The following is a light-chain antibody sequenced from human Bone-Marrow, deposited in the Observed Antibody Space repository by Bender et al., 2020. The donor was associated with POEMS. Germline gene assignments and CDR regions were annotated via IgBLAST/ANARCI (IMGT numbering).Light chain of an antibody. V-gene: IGLV2-14*02. J-gene: IGLJ1*01. CDR1: SSDVGSYKL. Sequence: QSALTQPASVSGSPGQSITISCTGTSSDVGSYKLVSWYQQYPGKAPKLMIYEVSKRPSGVSNRFAGSKSGDTASLTISGLQADDEADYYCCSYTTSSTRVFGTGTKVTVL. CDR2: EVS. CDR3: CSYTTSSTRV.